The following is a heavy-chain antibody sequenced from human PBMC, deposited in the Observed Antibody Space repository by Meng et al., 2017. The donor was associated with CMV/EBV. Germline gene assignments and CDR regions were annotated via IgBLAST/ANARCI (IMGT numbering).Heavy chain of an antibody. J-gene: IGHJ6*02. Sequence: GTLKISCAASGFTFSSYWMSWVRQAPGKGLEWVANIKQDGSEKYDVDSVKGRFTISRDNAKNSLYLQMNSLRAENTAVYYCARVKRDFWSGYWDYYYYGMDVWGQGTTVTVSS. CDR3: ARVKRDFWSGYWDYYYYGMDV. CDR2: IKQDGSEK. CDR1: GFTFSSYW. D-gene: IGHD3-3*01. V-gene: IGHV3-7*01.